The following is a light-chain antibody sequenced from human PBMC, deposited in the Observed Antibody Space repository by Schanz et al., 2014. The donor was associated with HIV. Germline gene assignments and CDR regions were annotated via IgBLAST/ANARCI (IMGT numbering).Light chain of an antibody. J-gene: IGKJ1*01. CDR1: QSVSSAY. CDR3: QQYDTWPPWT. Sequence: DIVLTQSPGTLSLSPGEGATLSCRASQSVSSAYLAWYQHKPGQAPRLLIYGASTRATGIPARFSGSGSGTEFTLTISSLQSEDFAVYYCQQYDTWPPWTFGQGTKVEIK. V-gene: IGKV3D-15*01. CDR2: GAS.